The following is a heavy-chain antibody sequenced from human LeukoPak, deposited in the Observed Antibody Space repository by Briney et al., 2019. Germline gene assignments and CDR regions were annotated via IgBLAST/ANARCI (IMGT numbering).Heavy chain of an antibody. Sequence: LETLSLTCTVSGGSISGSSYYWGWIRQPPGKGLEWIENIYYSGNAYYNSSLKSRVTISVDTSKNQFSLRLTSVTAADTAVYYCARHAGTQNYGMDVWGQGTTVTVSS. CDR3: ARHAGTQNYGMDV. J-gene: IGHJ6*02. V-gene: IGHV4-39*01. CDR1: GGSISGSSYY. CDR2: IYYSGNA.